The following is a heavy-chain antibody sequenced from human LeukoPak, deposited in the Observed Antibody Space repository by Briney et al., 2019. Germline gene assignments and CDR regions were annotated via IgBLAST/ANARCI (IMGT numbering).Heavy chain of an antibody. CDR2: INPNSGGT. Sequence: ASVKASCKASGYTFTGYYMHWVRQAPGQGLEWMGRINPNSGGTNYAQKFQGRVTMTRDTSISTAYMELSRLRSDDTAVYYCARDGGGYCSGGSCYGGIDYWGQGTLVTVSS. D-gene: IGHD2-15*01. J-gene: IGHJ4*02. V-gene: IGHV1-2*06. CDR1: GYTFTGYY. CDR3: ARDGGGYCSGGSCYGGIDY.